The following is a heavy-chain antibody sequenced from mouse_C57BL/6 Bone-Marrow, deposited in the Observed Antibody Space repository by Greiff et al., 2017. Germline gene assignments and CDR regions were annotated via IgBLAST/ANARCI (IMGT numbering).Heavy chain of an antibody. CDR2: IYPGSGNT. CDR1: GYTFTSYG. D-gene: IGHD1-1*01. V-gene: IGHV1-81*01. Sequence: QVQLQQSGAELARPGASVKLSCKASGYTFTSYGISWVKQRTGQGLEWIGEIYPGSGNTYYNGKFKGKATLTADKSSSTAYMELSSLTSEDSAVXFCARYCYGSTPFAYWGQGTLVTVSA. CDR3: ARYCYGSTPFAY. J-gene: IGHJ3*01.